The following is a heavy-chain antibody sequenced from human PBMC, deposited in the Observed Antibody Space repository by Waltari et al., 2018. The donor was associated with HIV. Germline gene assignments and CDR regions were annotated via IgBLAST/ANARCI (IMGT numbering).Heavy chain of an antibody. J-gene: IGHJ4*02. V-gene: IGHV1-46*01. CDR2: IYPSDGSS. Sequence: LQQSGAEVKKPGASVRISCKTSGYKFTSFYIHWVRQGPGQTLEWMGIIYPSDGSSTAGQKFQGRVTISRDTSTNTVFLDLSRLKSEDTATYYCARRASYYDFWGGFSSPAPFDLWGQGTLVTVST. CDR3: ARRASYYDFWGGFSSPAPFDL. CDR1: GYKFTSFY. D-gene: IGHD3-3*01.